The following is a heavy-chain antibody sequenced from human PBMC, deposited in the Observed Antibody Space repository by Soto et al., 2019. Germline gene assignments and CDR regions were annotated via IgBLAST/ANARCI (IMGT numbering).Heavy chain of an antibody. V-gene: IGHV3-15*07. CDR1: GFTFSNAW. Sequence: GGSLRLSCAASGFTFSNAWMNWVRQAPGKGLEWVGRIKSKTDGGTTDYAAPVKGRFTISRDDSKNTLYLQMNSLKTEDTAVYYCTTDPPTRVRYYYGSGSFPDYWGQGTLVTVSS. CDR2: IKSKTDGGTT. D-gene: IGHD3-10*01. CDR3: TTDPPTRVRYYYGSGSFPDY. J-gene: IGHJ4*02.